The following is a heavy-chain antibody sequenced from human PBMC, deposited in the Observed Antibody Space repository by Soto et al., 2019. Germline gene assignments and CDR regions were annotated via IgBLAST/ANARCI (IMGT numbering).Heavy chain of an antibody. CDR2: ISFDGTNK. D-gene: IGHD2-2*01. CDR1: GFIFSNYG. J-gene: IGHJ4*02. Sequence: PGGSLRLSCAASGFIFSNYGMHWVRQAPGKGLEWVAVISFDGTNKYYPDSVKGRFTISRDNSRNTLYLQMSSLRAEDTAFYYCAKETRTCTSTSCYPFYFDYWGQGTLVTVSS. V-gene: IGHV3-30*18. CDR3: AKETRTCTSTSCYPFYFDY.